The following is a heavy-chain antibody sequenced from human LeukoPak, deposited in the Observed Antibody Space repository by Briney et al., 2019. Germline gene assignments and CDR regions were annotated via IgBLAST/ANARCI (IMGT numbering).Heavy chain of an antibody. Sequence: GGPLRLSCAASGFTTSSYEMNWGRQAPGKGLEWVSYISSSGTTIYYADSVKGRFTISRDNDKNSLYLQMNSLRAEDTAVYYCVRDNYDSSGYYLGWGQGTLVTVSS. J-gene: IGHJ4*02. V-gene: IGHV3-48*03. CDR3: VRDNYDSSGYYLG. CDR2: ISSSGTTI. D-gene: IGHD3-22*01. CDR1: GFTTSSYE.